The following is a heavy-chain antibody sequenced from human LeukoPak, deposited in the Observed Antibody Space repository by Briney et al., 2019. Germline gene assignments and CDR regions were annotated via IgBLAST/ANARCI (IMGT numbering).Heavy chain of an antibody. V-gene: IGHV3-9*01. CDR1: GFTFDDYA. J-gene: IGHJ4*02. CDR2: ISWNSGSI. Sequence: PGRSLRLSCAASGFTFDDYAMHWVRHAPGKGLEWVSGISWNSGSIGYADSVKGRFTISRDNAKNSLYLQMNSLRAEDTALYYCAKGLTSGSYSDYWGQGTLVTVSS. D-gene: IGHD1-26*01. CDR3: AKGLTSGSYSDY.